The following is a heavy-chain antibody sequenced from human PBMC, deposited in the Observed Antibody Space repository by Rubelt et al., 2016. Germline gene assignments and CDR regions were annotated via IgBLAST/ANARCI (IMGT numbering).Heavy chain of an antibody. CDR2: ISAYDGNT. CDR1: GYTFTSYG. J-gene: IGHJ3*02. D-gene: IGHD1-1*01. V-gene: IGHV1-18*01. Sequence: QVQLVQSGAEVKKPGASVKVSCKASGYTFTSYGISWVRQAPGQGLERMGWISAYDGNTHYAQKLQGRVTMTTDTSTSTAYMELRSLRSDDTAVYFCARDQLALYAFDIWGQGTMVTVSS. CDR3: ARDQLALYAFDI.